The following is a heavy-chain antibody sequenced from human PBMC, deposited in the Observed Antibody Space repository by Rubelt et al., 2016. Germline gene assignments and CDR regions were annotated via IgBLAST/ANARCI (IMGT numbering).Heavy chain of an antibody. V-gene: IGHV4-39*01. CDR3: ARRYGGGDYFDY. CDR2: IYYSGST. Sequence: QLQLQESGPGLVKPSETLSLTCTVSGGSISSSSYYWGWIRQPPGKGLEWIGSIYYSGSTNYNPSLRVGGTRSVERSKNEWCLMLGSVPAADTAGYYWARRYGGGDYFDYWGQGTLVTVSS. D-gene: IGHD4-23*01. J-gene: IGHJ4*02. CDR1: GGSISSSSYY.